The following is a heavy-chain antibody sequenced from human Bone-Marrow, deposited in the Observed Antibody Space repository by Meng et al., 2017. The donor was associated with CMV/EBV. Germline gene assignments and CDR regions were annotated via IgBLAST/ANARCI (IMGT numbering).Heavy chain of an antibody. CDR3: AKGERMDV. Sequence: GESLKISCKAFGDIFTGYYIHWVRQAPGQGLEWMGRINPNSGDTIYAQRFQGRVTMTRATSISTAYMELNRLQSDDTAVYYWAKGERMDVWGQGTTVTVSS. CDR1: GDIFTGYY. V-gene: IGHV1-2*06. J-gene: IGHJ6*02. CDR2: INPNSGDT.